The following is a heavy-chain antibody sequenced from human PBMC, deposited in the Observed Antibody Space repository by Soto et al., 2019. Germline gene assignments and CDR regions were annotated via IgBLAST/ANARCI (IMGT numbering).Heavy chain of an antibody. CDR1: GGSISSYY. V-gene: IGHV4-59*01. D-gene: IGHD6-13*01. Sequence: QVQLQESGPGLVKPSETLSLTCTVSGGSISSYYWSWIRQPPGKGLEWIGYIYYSGSTNYNPSLKSRVTISVDTAKNQFSLKLSSVTAADPAVYYCAGVRAADWYFDLWGRGTLVTVSS. CDR2: IYYSGST. J-gene: IGHJ2*01. CDR3: AGVRAADWYFDL.